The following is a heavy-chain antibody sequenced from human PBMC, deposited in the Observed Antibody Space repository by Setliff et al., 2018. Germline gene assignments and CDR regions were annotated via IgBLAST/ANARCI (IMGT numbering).Heavy chain of an antibody. D-gene: IGHD3-3*01. J-gene: IGHJ3*02. Sequence: PGESLKISCKGSGYSFTSYWIGWVRQMPGKGLEWMGIIYPGDSDTRYSPSFQGQVTISADKSISTAYLQWSSLKASDTARYYCARQAIFGSDAFDIWGQGTMVTVSS. V-gene: IGHV5-51*01. CDR2: IYPGDSDT. CDR1: GYSFTSYW. CDR3: ARQAIFGSDAFDI.